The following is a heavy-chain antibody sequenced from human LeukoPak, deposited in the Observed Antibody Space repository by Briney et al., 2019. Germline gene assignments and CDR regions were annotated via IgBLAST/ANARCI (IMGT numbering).Heavy chain of an antibody. J-gene: IGHJ6*03. CDR1: GYTFTSYY. Sequence: ASVKVSCKASGYTFTSYYMHWVRQAPGQGLEWMGIINPSGGSTSYAQKFQGGVTMTRDMSTSTVYMELSSLRSEDTAVYYCARHPGDGFYMDVWGKGTTVTVSS. CDR3: ARHPGDGFYMDV. D-gene: IGHD1-14*01. CDR2: INPSGGST. V-gene: IGHV1-46*01.